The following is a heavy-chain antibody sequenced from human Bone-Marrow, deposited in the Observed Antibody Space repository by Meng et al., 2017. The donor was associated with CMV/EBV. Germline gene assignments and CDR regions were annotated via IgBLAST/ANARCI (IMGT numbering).Heavy chain of an antibody. CDR1: GFTLSNAW. D-gene: IGHD3-10*01. CDR3: ARDSVPNPLWFGELLSRYYYYYYGMDV. CDR2: IKSKTDGGTT. V-gene: IGHV3-15*01. J-gene: IGHJ6*02. Sequence: GESLKISCAASGFTLSNAWMSWVRQAPGKGLEWVGRIKSKTDGGTTDYAAPVKGRFTISRDDSKNTLYLQMNSLKTEDTAVYYCARDSVPNPLWFGELLSRYYYYYYGMDVWGQGTTVTVYS.